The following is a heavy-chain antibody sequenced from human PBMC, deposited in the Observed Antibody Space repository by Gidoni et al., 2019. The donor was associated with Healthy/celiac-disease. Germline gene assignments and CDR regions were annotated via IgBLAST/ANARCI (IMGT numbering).Heavy chain of an antibody. V-gene: IGHV4-59*01. CDR3: ARVIVRGRGEEGYFDY. J-gene: IGHJ4*02. CDR2: IYYSVST. CDR1: GGAISSYY. D-gene: IGHD3-16*01. Sequence: QVQLQESGPGLVKPSETLSLTCTVSGGAISSYYWSWIRQPPGKGLEWIGYIYYSVSTNYNPSLKSRVTISVDTSKNQFSLKLSSVTAADTAVYYCARVIVRGRGEEGYFDYWGQGTLVTVSS.